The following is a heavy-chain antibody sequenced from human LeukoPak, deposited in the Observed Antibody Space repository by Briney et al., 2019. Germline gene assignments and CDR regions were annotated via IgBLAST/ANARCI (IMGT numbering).Heavy chain of an antibody. CDR2: IYTSGST. V-gene: IGHV4-4*07. CDR3: ASLGYRRGLHFDL. J-gene: IGHJ2*01. CDR1: GGSISSYY. D-gene: IGHD6-25*01. Sequence: SETLSLTCTVSGGSISSYYWSWIRQPAGKGLEWIGRIYTSGSTNYNPSLKSRVTMSVDTSKNQFSLKLSSVTAADTAVYYCASLGYRRGLHFDLWCRGTLVTVSS.